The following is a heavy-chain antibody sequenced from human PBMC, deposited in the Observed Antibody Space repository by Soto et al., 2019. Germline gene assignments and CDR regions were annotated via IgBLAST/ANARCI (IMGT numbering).Heavy chain of an antibody. V-gene: IGHV3-74*01. CDR3: ARVSLITMVRGVTPYYFDY. CDR2: INSDGSST. Sequence: GVLRLSCAASGFTFSSYWMHWVRQAPGKGLVWVSRINSDGSSTSYADSVKGRFTISRDNAKNTLYLQMNSLRAEDTAVYYCARVSLITMVRGVTPYYFDYWGQGTLVTVSS. D-gene: IGHD3-10*01. CDR1: GFTFSSYW. J-gene: IGHJ4*02.